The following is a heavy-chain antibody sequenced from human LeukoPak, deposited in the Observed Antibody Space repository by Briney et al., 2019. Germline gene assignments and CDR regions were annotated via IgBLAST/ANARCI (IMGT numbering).Heavy chain of an antibody. CDR2: IYYSGST. CDR1: GGSISSYY. CDR3: ARLNSNDFWSGYYYFDY. J-gene: IGHJ4*02. D-gene: IGHD3-3*01. Sequence: PSETLSLTCTVSGGSISSYYWSWIRQPPGKGLEWIGYIYYSGSTNYNPSLKSRVTISVGTSKNQFSLKLSSVTAADTAVYYCARLNSNDFWSGYYYFDYWGQGTLVTVSS. V-gene: IGHV4-59*08.